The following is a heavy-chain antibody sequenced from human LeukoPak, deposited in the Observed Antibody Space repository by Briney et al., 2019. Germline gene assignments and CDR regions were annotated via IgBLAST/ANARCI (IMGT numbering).Heavy chain of an antibody. D-gene: IGHD3-3*01. CDR1: GGSISSYY. J-gene: IGHJ5*02. CDR3: ARITYDFWSGYYMPDDP. CDR2: IYYSGST. Sequence: RTSETLSLTCTVSGGSISSYYWSWIRQPPGKGLEWIGYIYYSGSTNYNPSLKSRVTISVDTSKNQFSLKLSSVTAADTAVYYCARITYDFWSGYYMPDDPWGQGTLVTVSS. V-gene: IGHV4-59*01.